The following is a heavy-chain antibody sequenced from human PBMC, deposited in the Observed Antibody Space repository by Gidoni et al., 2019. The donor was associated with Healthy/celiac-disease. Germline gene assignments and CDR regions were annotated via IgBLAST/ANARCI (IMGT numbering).Heavy chain of an antibody. Sequence: EVQLVESGGGLAQPGGSLRRSCAASGFTFSSYEMNWVRQAPGKGLEGVSYISSSGSTISYADSVKGRFTISRDNAKNSLYLQMNSLRAEDTAVYYCARDATGTGGSGMDVWGQGTTVTVSS. CDR1: GFTFSSYE. J-gene: IGHJ6*02. CDR2: ISSSGSTI. CDR3: ARDATGTGGSGMDV. V-gene: IGHV3-48*03. D-gene: IGHD1-1*01.